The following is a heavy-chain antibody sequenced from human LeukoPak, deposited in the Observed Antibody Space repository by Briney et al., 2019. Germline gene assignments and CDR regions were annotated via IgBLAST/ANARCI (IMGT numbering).Heavy chain of an antibody. D-gene: IGHD4-17*01. Sequence: ASVKVSCKASGYTFTSYGISWVRQAPGQGLEWMGWISAYNGNTNYAQKLQGRVTMTTDTSTSTAYMELRSLRSDDTAVYYCARDPVLTVTTHWGFDPWGQGTLVTASS. CDR2: ISAYNGNT. V-gene: IGHV1-18*01. CDR3: ARDPVLTVTTHWGFDP. CDR1: GYTFTSYG. J-gene: IGHJ5*02.